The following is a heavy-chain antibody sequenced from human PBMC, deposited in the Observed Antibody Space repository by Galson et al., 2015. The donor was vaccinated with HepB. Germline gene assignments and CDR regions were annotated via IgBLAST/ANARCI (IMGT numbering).Heavy chain of an antibody. D-gene: IGHD3-3*01. J-gene: IGHJ4*02. CDR2: IYWNDDK. CDR3: AHRPPYYDFWSGYSHFDY. CDR1: GFSLSTSGVG. V-gene: IGHV2-5*01. Sequence: PALVKPTQTLTLTCTFSGFSLSTSGVGVGWIRPPPGKALEWLALIYWNDDKRYSPSLKSRLTITKDTSKNQVVLTMTNMDPVDTATYYCAHRPPYYDFWSGYSHFDYWGQGTLVTVSS.